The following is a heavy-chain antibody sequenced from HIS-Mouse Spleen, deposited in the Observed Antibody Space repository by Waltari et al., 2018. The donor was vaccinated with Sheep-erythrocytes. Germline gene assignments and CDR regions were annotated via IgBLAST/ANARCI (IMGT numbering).Heavy chain of an antibody. V-gene: IGHV3-21*01. Sequence: EVQLVESGGGLVKPGGSLRLSCAASGFTFSSYSMNWVRQAPGKGVELVSSISSSSSYIYYADSVKGRFTISRDNAKNSLYLQMNSLRAEDTAVYYCARDQGDSGSYYYYYGMDVWGQGTTVTVSS. J-gene: IGHJ6*02. CDR3: ARDQGDSGSYYYYYGMDV. CDR2: ISSSSSYI. CDR1: GFTFSSYS. D-gene: IGHD1-26*01.